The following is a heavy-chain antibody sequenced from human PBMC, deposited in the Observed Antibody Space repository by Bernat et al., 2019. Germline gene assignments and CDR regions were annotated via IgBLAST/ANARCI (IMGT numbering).Heavy chain of an antibody. CDR1: GFTFSGSA. D-gene: IGHD2-2*02. V-gene: IGHV3-73*02. CDR2: IRSKANSYAT. J-gene: IGHJ4*02. Sequence: EVQLVESGGGLVQPGGSLKLSCAASGFTFSGSAMHWVRQASGKGLEWFGRIRSKANSYATAYAASVKGRFTISRDDSKNTAYLQMNSLKTEDTAVYYCTRHLCSSTSCYNYWGQGTLVTVSS. CDR3: TRHLCSSTSCYNY.